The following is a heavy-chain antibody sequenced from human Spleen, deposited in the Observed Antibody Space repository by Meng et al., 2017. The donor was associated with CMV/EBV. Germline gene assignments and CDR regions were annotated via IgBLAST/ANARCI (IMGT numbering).Heavy chain of an antibody. CDR2: IHYSGST. V-gene: IGHV4-59*13. D-gene: IGHD1-1*01. CDR1: GDSITGYY. Sequence: SETLSLTCTVSGDSITGYYWTWIRQPPGKALEWIGYIHYSGSTNYNPSLKSRVTLSVDTIKSQFSLRLSSVTAADTAVYYCARYHLGGRNDPFDYWGQGTLVTVPQ. J-gene: IGHJ4*02. CDR3: ARYHLGGRNDPFDY.